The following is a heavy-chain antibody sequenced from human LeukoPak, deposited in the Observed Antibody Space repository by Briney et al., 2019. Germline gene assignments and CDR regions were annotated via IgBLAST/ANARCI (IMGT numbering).Heavy chain of an antibody. CDR1: GYTFTGYY. CDR2: TNPNSGGT. CDR3: ARDLLDGGWDPIWFGEYLNWNKRNYYYYYGMDV. Sequence: ASVKVSCKASGYTFTGYYMHWVRQAPGQGLEWMGWTNPNSGGTNYAQKFQGRVTMTRDTSISTAYMELSRLRSDDTAAYYCARDLLDGGWDPIWFGEYLNWNKRNYYYYYGMDVWGQGTTVTVSS. J-gene: IGHJ6*02. V-gene: IGHV1-2*02. D-gene: IGHD3-10*01.